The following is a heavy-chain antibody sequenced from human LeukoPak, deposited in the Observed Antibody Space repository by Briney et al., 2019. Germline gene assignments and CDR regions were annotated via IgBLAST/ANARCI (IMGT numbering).Heavy chain of an antibody. V-gene: IGHV4-59*01. D-gene: IGHD2-21*01. CDR1: GGSISSYY. Sequence: PSETLSLTCTVSGGSISSYYWSWIRQPPGKGLEWIGYIYSSGSTNYNPSLKSRVTISVDTSKNQFSLKLSSMTAADTAVYYCARFAYCGGHRWYYFDYWGQGSLVTVSS. CDR2: IYSSGST. CDR3: ARFAYCGGHRWYYFDY. J-gene: IGHJ4*02.